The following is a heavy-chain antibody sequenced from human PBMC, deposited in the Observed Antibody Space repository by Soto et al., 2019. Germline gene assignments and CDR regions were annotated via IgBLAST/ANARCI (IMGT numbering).Heavy chain of an antibody. CDR2: IIPIFGTA. V-gene: IGHV1-69*13. Sequence: ASVKVFCKASGGTFSSYAISWVRQAPGQGLEWMGGIIPIFGTANYAQKFQGRVTITADESTSTAYMELSSLRSEDTAVYYCARAGYSSSLYYYYGMDAWGQGTTVTVSS. CDR3: ARAGYSSSLYYYYGMDA. D-gene: IGHD6-6*01. CDR1: GGTFSSYA. J-gene: IGHJ6*02.